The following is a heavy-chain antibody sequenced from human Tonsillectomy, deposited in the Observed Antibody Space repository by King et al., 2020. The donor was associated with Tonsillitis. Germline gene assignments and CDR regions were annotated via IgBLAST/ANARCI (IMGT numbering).Heavy chain of an antibody. V-gene: IGHV3-30*04. CDR2: VSYDGSSK. CDR1: GFTFSRHT. CDR3: ARGRDGYNRLFDY. D-gene: IGHD5-24*01. Sequence: VQLVESGGGVVQPGRSLRLSCEASGFTFSRHTLYWVRQAPGKGLECVAVVSYDGSSKYYAESVQGRFTISSDNSKNTLDLQMNSLRDEDTAVYYCARGRDGYNRLFDYWGLGTLVTVSS. J-gene: IGHJ4*02.